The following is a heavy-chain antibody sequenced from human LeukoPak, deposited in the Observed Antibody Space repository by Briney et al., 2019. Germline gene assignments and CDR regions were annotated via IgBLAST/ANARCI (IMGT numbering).Heavy chain of an antibody. Sequence: GGSLRLSCAASGFIFNNYGLIWVRQAPGKGLQWVSAISNDGGGTTYTDFVKGRFTISRDNSKNTLFLQMNSLRAEDTALYYCAKGGSGYFADLWGQGTLVTVSS. J-gene: IGHJ5*02. V-gene: IGHV3-23*01. CDR2: ISNDGGGT. D-gene: IGHD3-22*01. CDR1: GFIFNNYG. CDR3: AKGGSGYFADL.